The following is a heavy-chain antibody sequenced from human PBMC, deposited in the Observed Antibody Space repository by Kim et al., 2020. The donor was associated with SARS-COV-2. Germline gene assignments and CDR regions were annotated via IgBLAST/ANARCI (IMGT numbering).Heavy chain of an antibody. J-gene: IGHJ4*02. V-gene: IGHV3-23*01. CDR1: GFSFRMYA. CDR3: AKVSGSGSYYTFSPFDY. CDR2: TSDSGGST. Sequence: GGSLRLSCAASGFSFRMYAINWVRQVPGKGLEWVSTTSDSGGSTYYADSVKGRFTSSRDNSKNTLYLQMNSLRVEDTAVYYCAKVSGSGSYYTFSPFDYWGQGTPVTVSS. D-gene: IGHD3-10*01.